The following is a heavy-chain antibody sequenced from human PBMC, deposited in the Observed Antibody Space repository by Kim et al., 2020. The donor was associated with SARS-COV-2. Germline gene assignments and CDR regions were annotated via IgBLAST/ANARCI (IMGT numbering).Heavy chain of an antibody. Sequence: GGSLRLSCAASGFTFSSYAMSWVRQAPGKGLEWVSAISGSGGSTYYADSVKGRFTISRDNSKNTLYLQMNSLRAEDTAVYYCAKDTHLAKQPLLYYFDYWGQGTLVTVSS. J-gene: IGHJ4*02. V-gene: IGHV3-23*01. D-gene: IGHD3-10*01. CDR3: AKDTHLAKQPLLYYFDY. CDR2: ISGSGGST. CDR1: GFTFSSYA.